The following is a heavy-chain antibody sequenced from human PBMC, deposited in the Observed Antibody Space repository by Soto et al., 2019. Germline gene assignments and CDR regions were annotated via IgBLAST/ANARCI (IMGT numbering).Heavy chain of an antibody. V-gene: IGHV5-10-1*01. Sequence: RGESLKIFCKGSGDSFTSYWISLVRPMPGKGLERMGRIDPSDSYTNYSPSFQGHVTISADKSISTAYLQWSSLKASDTAMYYCARLLYYDILTGYYRSSFDYGMDVWGQGTTVTVSS. CDR3: ARLLYYDILTGYYRSSFDYGMDV. CDR1: GDSFTSYW. J-gene: IGHJ6*02. D-gene: IGHD3-9*01. CDR2: IDPSDSYT.